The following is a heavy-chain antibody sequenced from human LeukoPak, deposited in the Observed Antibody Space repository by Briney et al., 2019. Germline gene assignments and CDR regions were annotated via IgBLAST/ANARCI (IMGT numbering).Heavy chain of an antibody. D-gene: IGHD3-10*01. V-gene: IGHV3-30*03. CDR3: ATLRFGSGSYYADY. CDR1: WINFRNHC. J-gene: IGHJ4*02. CDR2: ISYDGSNK. Sequence: GGAPRLFRATSWINFRNHCMHWVRQAPGKGLGRGAIISYDGSNKYYADSVKGRFTISRDNSKSTLYLQMNSLRTEDTAVYFCATLRFGSGSYYADYWGQGTLVTVSS.